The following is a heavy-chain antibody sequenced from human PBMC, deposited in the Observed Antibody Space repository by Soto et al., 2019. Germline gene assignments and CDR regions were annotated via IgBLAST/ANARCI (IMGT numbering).Heavy chain of an antibody. D-gene: IGHD5-12*01. CDR3: ARDPGSYSGYDYRFDY. V-gene: IGHV1-18*01. CDR1: GYTFTSYG. CDR2: ISAYNGNT. Sequence: ASVKVSCKGSGYTFTSYGISWVRQAPGQGLEWMGWISAYNGNTNYAQKLQGRVTMTTDTSTSTAYMELRSLRSDDTAVYYCARDPGSYSGYDYRFDYWGQGTLVSVSS. J-gene: IGHJ4*02.